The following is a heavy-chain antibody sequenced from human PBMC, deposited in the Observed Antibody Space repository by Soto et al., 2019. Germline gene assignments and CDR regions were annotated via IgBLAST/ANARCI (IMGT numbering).Heavy chain of an antibody. CDR3: ARHDLYRGGWYYFDY. J-gene: IGHJ4*02. D-gene: IGHD6-19*01. Sequence: SETLSLTCTVSGGSISSYYWSWIRQPPGKGLEWIGYIYYSGSTNYNPSLKSRVTISVDTSKNQFSLKLSSVTAADTAVYYCARHDLYRGGWYYFDYGGKGPLVTVPS. CDR2: IYYSGST. CDR1: GGSISSYY. V-gene: IGHV4-59*08.